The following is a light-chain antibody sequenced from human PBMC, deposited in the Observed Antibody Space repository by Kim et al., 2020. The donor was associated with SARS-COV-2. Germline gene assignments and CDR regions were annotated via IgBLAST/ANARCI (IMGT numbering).Light chain of an antibody. Sequence: LGKTVRITCQGGSLRSYYASWYQQKPGQAPVLVIYGKNNRPSGIPDRFSGSSSGNTASLTITGAQEEDEADYYCNSRDSSGNHPVVFGGGTKVTVL. CDR3: NSRDSSGNHPVV. CDR2: GKN. CDR1: SLRSYY. V-gene: IGLV3-19*01. J-gene: IGLJ2*01.